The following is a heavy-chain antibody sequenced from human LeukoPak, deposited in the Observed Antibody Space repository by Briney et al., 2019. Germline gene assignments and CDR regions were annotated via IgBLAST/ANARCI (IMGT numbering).Heavy chain of an antibody. V-gene: IGHV3-15*01. CDR3: TPAGDSDY. CDR1: GFTFSKAW. Sequence: GGSLRLSCAASGFTFSKAWMTWVRQAPGKGLEWVGRIKSKSDGETTDSAAPVKGRFTISRDDSKNTLYLQMNSLRIEDTAVYYCTPAGDSDYRGQGTLVTVSS. J-gene: IGHJ4*02. CDR2: IKSKSDGETT. D-gene: IGHD4-17*01.